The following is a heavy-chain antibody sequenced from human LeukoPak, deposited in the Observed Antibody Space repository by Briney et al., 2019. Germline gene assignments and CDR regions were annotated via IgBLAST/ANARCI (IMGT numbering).Heavy chain of an antibody. CDR3: ARDPRVAAISSSWPFDY. J-gene: IGHJ4*02. D-gene: IGHD6-13*01. CDR1: GYTFTSYY. CDR2: TNPSGGST. V-gene: IGHV1-46*01. Sequence: ASVKVSCKASGYTFTSYYMHWVRQAPGQGLEWMGITNPSGGSTSCAQKFQGRVTMTRDTSTSTVYMELSSLRSEDTAVYYRARDPRVAAISSSWPFDYWGQGTLVTVSS.